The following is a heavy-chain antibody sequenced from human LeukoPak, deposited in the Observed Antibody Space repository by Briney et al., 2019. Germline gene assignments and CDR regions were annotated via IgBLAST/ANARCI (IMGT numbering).Heavy chain of an antibody. CDR2: ISAYNGNT. D-gene: IGHD2-2*01. CDR1: GYTFTSYG. J-gene: IGHJ5*02. Sequence: ALVKVSCKASGYTFTSYGVSWVRQAPGQGLEWMGWISAYNGNTNYAQKLQGRVTMTTDTSTSTAYMELRSLRSDDTAVYYCARDGGRGYCSSTSCSFDPWGQGTLVTVSS. V-gene: IGHV1-18*01. CDR3: ARDGGRGYCSSTSCSFDP.